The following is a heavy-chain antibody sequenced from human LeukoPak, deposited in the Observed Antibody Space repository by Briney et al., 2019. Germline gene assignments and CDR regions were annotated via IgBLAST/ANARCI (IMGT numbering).Heavy chain of an antibody. Sequence: GGSLRLSCAASGFTFSSYSMNWVRQAPGKGLEWVSLISGDGGSTYYADSVKGRFTISRDNAKNTLSLQMNSLRPEDTAVYYCAKGWLLFRQPRSATQSHFDYWGQGTLVTVSS. D-gene: IGHD2-21*02. CDR1: GFTFSSYS. CDR3: AKGWLLFRQPRSATQSHFDY. CDR2: ISGDGGST. V-gene: IGHV3-NL1*01. J-gene: IGHJ4*02.